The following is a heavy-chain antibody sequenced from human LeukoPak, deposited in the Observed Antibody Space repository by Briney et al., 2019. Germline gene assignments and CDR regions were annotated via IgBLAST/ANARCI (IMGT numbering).Heavy chain of an antibody. CDR3: AKDMWGYGYCSGGSCYPYFDY. CDR1: GFTFDDYA. V-gene: IGHV3-43D*03. CDR2: ISWDGGST. Sequence: GGSLRLSCAASGFTFDDYAMHWVRQAPGKGLEWVSLISWDGGSTYYADSVKGRFTISRDNSENSLYLQMNSLRAEDTALYYCAKDMWGYGYCSGGSCYPYFDYWGQGTLVTVSS. J-gene: IGHJ4*02. D-gene: IGHD2-15*01.